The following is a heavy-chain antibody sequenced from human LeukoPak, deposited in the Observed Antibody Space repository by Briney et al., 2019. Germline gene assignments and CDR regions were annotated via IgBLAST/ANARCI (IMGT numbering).Heavy chain of an antibody. CDR2: VNHSGST. V-gene: IGHV4-34*01. Sequence: SETLSLTCAVYGGFFSGYYWSWIRQPPGKGLEWIGEVNHSGSTNYNPSVKTLVTISADTSKNHFSLRLTSVTAADTAVYYCARVPARRVVTTPTYFDSWGQGTLVTVSS. CDR3: ARVPARRVVTTPTYFDS. J-gene: IGHJ4*02. CDR1: GGFFSGYY. D-gene: IGHD2-21*02.